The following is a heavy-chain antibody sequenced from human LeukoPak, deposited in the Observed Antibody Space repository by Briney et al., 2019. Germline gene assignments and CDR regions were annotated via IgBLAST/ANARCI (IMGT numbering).Heavy chain of an antibody. Sequence: GGSLRLSCAASGFTVSSNYMSWVRQAPGKGLEWVSVIYSGGSTYYADSVKGRFTISRHNSKNTLYLQMNSLRAEDTAVYYCAREISITMVRGVMRWFDPWGQGTLVTVSS. V-gene: IGHV3-53*04. D-gene: IGHD3-10*01. CDR3: AREISITMVRGVMRWFDP. CDR1: GFTVSSNY. CDR2: IYSGGST. J-gene: IGHJ5*02.